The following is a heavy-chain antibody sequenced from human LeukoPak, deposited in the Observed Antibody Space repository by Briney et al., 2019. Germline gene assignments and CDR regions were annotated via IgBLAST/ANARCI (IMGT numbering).Heavy chain of an antibody. CDR1: AYSITTNS. CDR2: IYPGDSDT. Sequence: SSKASAYSITTNSIACGRQIPQTPPEWMGFIYPGDSDTTYSPSFQAQVTISADKSISTAYLQWSSLKASDTAMYYCARQLAPEGDYSGQGTLVTVSS. J-gene: IGHJ4*02. V-gene: IGHV5-51*01. D-gene: IGHD1-14*01. CDR3: ARQLAPEGDY.